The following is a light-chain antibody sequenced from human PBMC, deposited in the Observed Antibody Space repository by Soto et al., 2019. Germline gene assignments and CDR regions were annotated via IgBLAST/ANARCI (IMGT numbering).Light chain of an antibody. J-gene: IGKJ1*01. Sequence: EIVLTQSPGTLSLSPVDRATLSCRASQSVSNNYLAWYQQTPGQAPRLLIYGASNRATGIPDRFSGSGSGTDFTPTISRMEPEDFAVYDCQQYGSSGTVGQGTKVDI. CDR1: QSVSNNY. V-gene: IGKV3-20*01. CDR3: QQYGSSGT. CDR2: GAS.